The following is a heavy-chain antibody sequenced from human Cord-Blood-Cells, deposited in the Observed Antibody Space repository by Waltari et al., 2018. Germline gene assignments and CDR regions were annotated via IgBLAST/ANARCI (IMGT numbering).Heavy chain of an antibody. CDR2: INPNSGGT. CDR3: ARRGGYGSGSYYNDY. D-gene: IGHD3-10*01. J-gene: IGHJ4*02. V-gene: IGHV1-2*02. Sequence: QVQLVQSGAEVKKPGASVKVSCKASGYTFTGYYMHRVRQAPGQGLEWMGWINPNSGGTNYSKKFKGRVTMTRDTSISTAYMELSRLRSDDTAVYYCARRGGYGSGSYYNDYWGQGTLVTVSS. CDR1: GYTFTGYY.